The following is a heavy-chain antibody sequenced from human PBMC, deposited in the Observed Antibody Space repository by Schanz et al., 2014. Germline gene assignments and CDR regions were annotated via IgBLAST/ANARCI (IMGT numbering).Heavy chain of an antibody. Sequence: QVQLQESGPGLVKPSGTLSLTCVVSGGSISSGVWWTWARQSPGKGLGWIGEIFHSGTTNYNPSLESRVPISVDKSKNQFSLILSSMTAADTAVYYCTRSTLWSYDVWGRGTMVIVSS. CDR2: IFHSGTT. CDR3: TRSTLWSYDV. V-gene: IGHV4-4*02. CDR1: GGSISSGVW. J-gene: IGHJ3*01. D-gene: IGHD2-21*01.